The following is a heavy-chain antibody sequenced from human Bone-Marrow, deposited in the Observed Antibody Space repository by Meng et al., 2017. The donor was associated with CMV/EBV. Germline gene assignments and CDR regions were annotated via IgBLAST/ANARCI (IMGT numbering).Heavy chain of an antibody. V-gene: IGHV1-2*06. Sequence: ASVKVSCKASGGTFSSYAISWVRQAPGQGLEWMGRINPNSGDTIYAQRFQGRVTMTRATSISTAYMELNRLQSDDTAVYYCAKGERMDVWGQGTTVTVSS. CDR3: AKGERMDV. CDR1: GGTFSSYA. J-gene: IGHJ6*02. CDR2: INPNSGDT.